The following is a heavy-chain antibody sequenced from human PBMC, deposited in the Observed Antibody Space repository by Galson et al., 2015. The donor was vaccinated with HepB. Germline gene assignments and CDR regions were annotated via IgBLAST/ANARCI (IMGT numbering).Heavy chain of an antibody. D-gene: IGHD2-2*01. J-gene: IGHJ1*01. Sequence: SLRLSCAASGFTFSSYAMIWVRQAPGKGLEWVSFISGSGGSTYYADSVKGRFTISRDNSKNTVYLQINSLRAEDTAVYFCAVCFSTSCYAAENFQHWGQGTLVTVSS. CDR1: GFTFSSYA. V-gene: IGHV3-23*01. CDR2: ISGSGGST. CDR3: AVCFSTSCYAAENFQH.